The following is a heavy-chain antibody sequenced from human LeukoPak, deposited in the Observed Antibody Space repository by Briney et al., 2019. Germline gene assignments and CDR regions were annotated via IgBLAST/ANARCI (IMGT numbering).Heavy chain of an antibody. J-gene: IGHJ4*02. Sequence: WGSLRLSCAASGFTFSNAWMSWVRQAPGKGLEWVGRIKSKTDGGTTDYAAPVKGRFTISRDDSKNTLYLQMNSLKTEDTAVYYCTTALYYDSGGYYLFDYWGQGTLVTVSS. CDR3: TTALYYDSGGYYLFDY. D-gene: IGHD3-22*01. V-gene: IGHV3-15*01. CDR1: GFTFSNAW. CDR2: IKSKTDGGTT.